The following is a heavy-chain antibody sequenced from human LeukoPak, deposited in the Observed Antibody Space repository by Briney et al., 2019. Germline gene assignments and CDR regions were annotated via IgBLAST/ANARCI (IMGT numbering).Heavy chain of an antibody. CDR3: ARDGPAADYYYYGMDV. Sequence: SETLSLTCTVSGGSISSYYWSWIRQPPGKGLEWIGYIHYSGSTNYNPSLKSRVTISVDTSKNQFSLKLSSVTAADTAVYYCARDGPAADYYYYGMDVWGQGTTVTVSS. CDR2: IHYSGST. CDR1: GGSISSYY. D-gene: IGHD2-2*01. V-gene: IGHV4-59*01. J-gene: IGHJ6*02.